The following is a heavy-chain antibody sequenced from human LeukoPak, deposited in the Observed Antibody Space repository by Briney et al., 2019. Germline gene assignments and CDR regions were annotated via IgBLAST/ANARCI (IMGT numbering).Heavy chain of an antibody. Sequence: SVKVSCKASGGTLSSYAISWVRQAPGQGLEWMGGIIPIFGTANYAQKFQGRVTITADESTSTAYMELSSLRPEDTAVYYCARAGYSSSWYFDCWGQGTLVTVSS. CDR2: IIPIFGTA. CDR1: GGTLSSYA. D-gene: IGHD6-13*01. J-gene: IGHJ4*02. V-gene: IGHV1-69*13. CDR3: ARAGYSSSWYFDC.